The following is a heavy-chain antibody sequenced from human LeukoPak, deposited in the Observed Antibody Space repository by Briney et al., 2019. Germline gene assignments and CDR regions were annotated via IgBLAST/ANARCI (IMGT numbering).Heavy chain of an antibody. V-gene: IGHV1-18*01. J-gene: IGHJ6*03. Sequence: ASVKVSCKASGYTFTSYGISWVRQAPGQGLEWMGWISAYNGNTNYAQKLQGRVTMTTDTSTSTAYMELRSLRSDDTAVYYCARVVVVVPGRNTYMDVWGKGTTVTVSS. CDR3: ARVVVVVPGRNTYMDV. CDR1: GYTFTSYG. D-gene: IGHD2-2*01. CDR2: ISAYNGNT.